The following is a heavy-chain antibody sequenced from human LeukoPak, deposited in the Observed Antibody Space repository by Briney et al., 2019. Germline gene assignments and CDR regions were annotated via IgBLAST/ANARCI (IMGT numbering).Heavy chain of an antibody. J-gene: IGHJ3*02. CDR2: MNPNSGNT. D-gene: IGHD6-19*01. Sequence: AXVKVSCKASGYTFTSYDINWVRQAPGQGLERMGWMNPNSGNTGYAQKFQGRVTMTRNTSISTAYMELSSLRSEDTAVYYCASNVAVAGAFDIWGQGTMVTVSS. CDR1: GYTFTSYD. CDR3: ASNVAVAGAFDI. V-gene: IGHV1-8*01.